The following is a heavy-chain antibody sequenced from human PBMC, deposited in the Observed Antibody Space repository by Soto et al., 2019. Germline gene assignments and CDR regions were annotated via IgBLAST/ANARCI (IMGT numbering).Heavy chain of an antibody. J-gene: IGHJ6*02. CDR1: GGTFRSYA. Sequence: VKVSFKSPGGTFRSYAISWVRQAPGQGLEWMGGIIPIFGTANYAQKFQGRVTITADESTSTAYMELSSLRSEDTAVYYCARGRMIQFEGYGMDVWGQGTTVPVSS. D-gene: IGHD5-18*01. V-gene: IGHV1-69*13. CDR3: ARGRMIQFEGYGMDV. CDR2: IIPIFGTA.